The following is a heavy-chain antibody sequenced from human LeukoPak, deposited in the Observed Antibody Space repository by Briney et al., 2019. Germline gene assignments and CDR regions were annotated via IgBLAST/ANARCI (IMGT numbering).Heavy chain of an antibody. Sequence: SETLSLTCAVYGGSFSGYYWSWIRQPPGKGLEWIGEINHSGSTNYNPSLKSRVTISVDTSKNQFSLKLSSVTAADTAVYYCARARSCYPIYYYYYYMDVWGKGTTVTDSS. D-gene: IGHD2-15*01. J-gene: IGHJ6*03. V-gene: IGHV4-34*01. CDR3: ARARSCYPIYYYYYYMDV. CDR2: INHSGST. CDR1: GGSFSGYY.